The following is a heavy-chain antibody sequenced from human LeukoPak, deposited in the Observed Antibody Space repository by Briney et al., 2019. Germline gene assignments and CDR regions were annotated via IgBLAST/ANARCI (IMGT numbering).Heavy chain of an antibody. CDR3: ARLGRDSSSWYGWFDP. V-gene: IGHV5-51*01. Sequence: GESLKISCKGSGYSFTSYWIGWVRQMPGKGLEWMGNIYPGDSHTRYSPSFQGQVTISADKSISTAYLQWNSLKASDTAMYYCARLGRDSSSWYGWFDPWGQGTLVTVSS. CDR2: IYPGDSHT. J-gene: IGHJ5*02. CDR1: GYSFTSYW. D-gene: IGHD6-13*01.